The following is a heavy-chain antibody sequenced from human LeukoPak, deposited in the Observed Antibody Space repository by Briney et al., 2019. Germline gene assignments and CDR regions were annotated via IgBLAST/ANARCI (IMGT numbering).Heavy chain of an antibody. V-gene: IGHV4-59*01. J-gene: IGHJ6*02. Sequence: SETPSLTCTVSGGSISSYYWSWIRQPPGKGLEWIGYIYYSGSTNYNPSLKSRVTISVDTSKNQFSLKLSSVTAADTAVYYCARVSYDILTGYPERRGYYGMDVWGQGTTVTVSS. D-gene: IGHD3-9*01. CDR2: IYYSGST. CDR3: ARVSYDILTGYPERRGYYGMDV. CDR1: GGSISSYY.